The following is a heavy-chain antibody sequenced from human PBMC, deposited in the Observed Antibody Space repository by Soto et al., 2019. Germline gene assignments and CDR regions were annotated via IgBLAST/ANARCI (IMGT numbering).Heavy chain of an antibody. J-gene: IGHJ5*02. CDR2: ISYDGSNK. CDR3: ARDRRRIAAAGSWFDP. Sequence: QVQLVESGGGVVQPGRSLRLSCAASGFTFSSYAMHWVRQAPGKGLEWVAVISYDGSNKYYADSVKGRFTISRDNSKNTLYLQMNSLRAEDTAVYYCARDRRRIAAAGSWFDPWGQGTLVTVSS. CDR1: GFTFSSYA. D-gene: IGHD6-13*01. V-gene: IGHV3-30-3*01.